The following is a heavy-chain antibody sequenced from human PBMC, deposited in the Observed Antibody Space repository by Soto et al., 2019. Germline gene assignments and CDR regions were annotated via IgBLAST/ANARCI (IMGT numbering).Heavy chain of an antibody. CDR1: GGSFSGYY. V-gene: IGHV4-34*01. D-gene: IGHD3-3*01. Sequence: SETLSLTCAVYGGSFSGYYWSWIRQPPGKGLEWIGEINHSGSTNYNPSLKSRVTISVDTSKNQFSLKLSSVTAADTAVYYCARGGLRITIFGVAQRGAFDTWGQGTMVTVSS. CDR2: INHSGST. CDR3: ARGGLRITIFGVAQRGAFDT. J-gene: IGHJ3*02.